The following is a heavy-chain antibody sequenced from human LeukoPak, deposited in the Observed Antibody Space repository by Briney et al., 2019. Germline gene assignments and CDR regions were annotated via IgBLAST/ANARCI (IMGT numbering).Heavy chain of an antibody. CDR1: GFTFSSYT. Sequence: GGSLRLSCAASGFTFSSYTMHWVRQAPGKGLEYVSAISSNGGSTYYANSVKGRFTISRDNSKNTLYLQMGSLRAEDMAVYYCARWRHNSGYYYDDWGQGTLVTVSS. CDR2: ISSNGGST. V-gene: IGHV3-64*01. J-gene: IGHJ4*02. CDR3: ARWRHNSGYYYDD. D-gene: IGHD3-22*01.